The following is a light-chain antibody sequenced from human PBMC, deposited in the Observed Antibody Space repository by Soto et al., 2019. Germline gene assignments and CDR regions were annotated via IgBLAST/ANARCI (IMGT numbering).Light chain of an antibody. V-gene: IGLV2-23*01. J-gene: IGLJ2*01. Sequence: QSALTQPASVSGSPGQSITIPCTGTSSDVGSYKVVSWYQQHPGKAPKLMIYEGNKRPSVVSNRVSGCKSGNTASLTIPGLPAEDEADSSRCSHAGPRVVFGGGTKLTVL. CDR1: SSDVGSYKV. CDR3: CSHAGPRVV. CDR2: EGN.